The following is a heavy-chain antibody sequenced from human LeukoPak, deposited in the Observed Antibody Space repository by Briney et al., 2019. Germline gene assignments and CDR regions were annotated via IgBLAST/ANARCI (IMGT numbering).Heavy chain of an antibody. J-gene: IGHJ4*02. D-gene: IGHD3-10*01. CDR1: GYTLTELS. V-gene: IGHV1-24*01. Sequence: GASVKVSCKVSGYTLTELSMHWVRQAPGKVLEWMGGFDPEDGETIYAQKFQGRVTMTEDTSTDTAYMELSSLRSEDTAVYYCATGRRYYYGSGSYYPYYFDYWGQGTLVTVSS. CDR3: ATGRRYYYGSGSYYPYYFDY. CDR2: FDPEDGET.